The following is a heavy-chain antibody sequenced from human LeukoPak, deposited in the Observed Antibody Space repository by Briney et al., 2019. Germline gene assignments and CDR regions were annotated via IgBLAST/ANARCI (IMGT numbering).Heavy chain of an antibody. Sequence: SETLSLTCTVSRGSVSSSTYYWSWVRQPPGKGLEWIASIYYTGSTYYNPSLKSRVTISLDMSKNEFFLTMTSVTAADTAVYFCTAEKNGSPHYWGQGILVTVS. V-gene: IGHV4-39*07. CDR3: TAEKNGSPHY. CDR1: RGSVSSSTYY. D-gene: IGHD2-8*01. CDR2: IYYTGST. J-gene: IGHJ4*02.